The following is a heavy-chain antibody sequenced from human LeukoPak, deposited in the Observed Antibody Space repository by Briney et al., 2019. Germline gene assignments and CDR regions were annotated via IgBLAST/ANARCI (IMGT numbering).Heavy chain of an antibody. CDR2: ISASGGGT. CDR3: AKNLLGSEAYSWYFDL. CDR1: GFTFSSDG. J-gene: IGHJ2*01. D-gene: IGHD2-21*01. V-gene: IGHV3-23*01. Sequence: GGSLRLSCAVSGFTFSSDGMSWVRQAPGKGLEWVSSISASGGGTVYADSVKGRVTISRDNSKNTLYLQMNSLRAEDTAVYSCAKNLLGSEAYSWYFDLWGRGTLVTVSS.